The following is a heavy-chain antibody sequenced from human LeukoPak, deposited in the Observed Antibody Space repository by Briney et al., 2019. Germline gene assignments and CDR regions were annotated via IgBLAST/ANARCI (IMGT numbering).Heavy chain of an antibody. Sequence: ASVKVSCKASGGTFSSYAISWVRQAPGQGLEWMGWMNPNSGNTGYAQKFQGRVTMTRNTSISTAYMELSSLRSEDTAVYYCAMIRYDFWSGYYSGAFDIWGQGTMVTVSS. D-gene: IGHD3-3*01. CDR1: GGTFSSYA. CDR2: MNPNSGNT. CDR3: AMIRYDFWSGYYSGAFDI. V-gene: IGHV1-8*02. J-gene: IGHJ3*02.